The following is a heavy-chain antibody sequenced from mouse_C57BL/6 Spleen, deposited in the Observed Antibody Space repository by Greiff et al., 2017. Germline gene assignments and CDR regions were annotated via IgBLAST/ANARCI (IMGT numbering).Heavy chain of an antibody. CDR3: AREDDYPYYAMDY. CDR1: GYTFTSYW. Sequence: QVQLQQSGAELVRPGSSVKLSCKASGYTFTSYWMHWVKQRPIQGLEWIGNIDPSDSETHYNQKFKDKATLTVDKSSSTAYMQLSSLTSEDSAVYYCAREDDYPYYAMDYWGQGTSVTVSS. D-gene: IGHD2-4*01. V-gene: IGHV1-52*01. J-gene: IGHJ4*01. CDR2: IDPSDSET.